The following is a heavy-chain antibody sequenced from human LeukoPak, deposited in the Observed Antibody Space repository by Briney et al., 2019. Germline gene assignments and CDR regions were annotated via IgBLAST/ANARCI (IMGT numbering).Heavy chain of an antibody. D-gene: IGHD3-9*01. CDR1: GFTFSSYS. CDR2: ISSSSSYI. Sequence: GGSLRLSCAASGFTFSSYSMNWVRQAPGKGLEWVSSISSSSSYIYYADSVKGRFTISRDNAKNSLYLQMNSLRAEDTAVYYCARDEARYDILTGFDYWGQGTLVTVSS. V-gene: IGHV3-21*01. J-gene: IGHJ4*02. CDR3: ARDEARYDILTGFDY.